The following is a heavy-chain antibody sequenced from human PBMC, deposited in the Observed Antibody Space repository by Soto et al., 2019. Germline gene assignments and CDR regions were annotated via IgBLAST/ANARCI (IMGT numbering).Heavy chain of an antibody. J-gene: IGHJ4*02. CDR2: ISTDKGNT. Sequence: ASVKVSCKASGYSFTTYGMTWVRQAPGQGLEWMGWISTDKGNTKYAQNFQSRATLTTDTSTSTAYMELRSLRSDDTAVYYCARDRDWNLDYWGQGALVTVSS. V-gene: IGHV1-18*01. CDR3: ARDRDWNLDY. D-gene: IGHD2-21*02. CDR1: GYSFTTYG.